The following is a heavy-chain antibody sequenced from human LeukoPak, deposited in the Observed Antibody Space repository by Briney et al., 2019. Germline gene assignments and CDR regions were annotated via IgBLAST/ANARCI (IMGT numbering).Heavy chain of an antibody. CDR2: ISWNSGSI. D-gene: IGHD4-17*01. V-gene: IGHV3-9*01. Sequence: GRSLRLSCAASGFTFDDYAMHWARHAPGKGLEWVSGISWNSGSIGYADSVKGRFTISRDNAKNSLYLQMNSLRAEDTALYYCAKEGDYGDYYYWGQGTLVTVSS. J-gene: IGHJ4*02. CDR3: AKEGDYGDYYY. CDR1: GFTFDDYA.